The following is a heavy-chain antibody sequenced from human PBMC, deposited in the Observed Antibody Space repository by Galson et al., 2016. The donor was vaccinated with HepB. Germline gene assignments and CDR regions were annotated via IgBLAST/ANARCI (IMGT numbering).Heavy chain of an antibody. CDR1: GSSFTSYW. V-gene: IGHV5-51*01. CDR3: ARRGNGKLDY. CDR2: IYPGDSTT. Sequence: QSGAEVKKPGESLKISCKGSGSSFTSYWIVWVRQMPGQGLEWMGSIYPGDSTTRYSPSFQGQVTFSTDNSISSAFLHWSTLKSPDTAIYYCARRGNGKLDYWGQGTLVTVSS. D-gene: IGHD4-23*01. J-gene: IGHJ4*02.